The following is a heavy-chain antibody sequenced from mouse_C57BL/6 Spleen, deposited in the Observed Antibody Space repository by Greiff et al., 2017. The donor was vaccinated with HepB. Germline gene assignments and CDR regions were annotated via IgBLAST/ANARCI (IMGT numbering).Heavy chain of an antibody. CDR1: GFSFNTYA. CDR2: IRSKSNNYAT. Sequence: EVQLVESGGGLVQPKGSLKLSCAASGFSFNTYAMNWVRQAPGKGLEWVARIRSKSNNYATYYADSVKDRFTISRDDSESMLYLQMNNLKTEDTAMYYCLRHSLRSPYFDYWGQGTTLTVAS. J-gene: IGHJ2*01. D-gene: IGHD1-1*01. V-gene: IGHV10-1*01. CDR3: LRHSLRSPYFDY.